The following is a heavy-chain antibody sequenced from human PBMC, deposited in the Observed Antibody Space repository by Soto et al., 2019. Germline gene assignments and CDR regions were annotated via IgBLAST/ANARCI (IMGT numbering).Heavy chain of an antibody. D-gene: IGHD3-10*01. CDR2: IDLSDSYT. CDR3: ARHYYGSGSPFDY. Sequence: PGESLKISCKGSGYTFTSYWISWVRQMPGKGLGWMARIDLSDSYTSYSPSFQGHISISTDKSIGTAYLQWSSLKASDTAMYYCARHYYGSGSPFDYWGQGTLVTVSS. J-gene: IGHJ4*02. CDR1: GYTFTSYW. V-gene: IGHV5-10-1*01.